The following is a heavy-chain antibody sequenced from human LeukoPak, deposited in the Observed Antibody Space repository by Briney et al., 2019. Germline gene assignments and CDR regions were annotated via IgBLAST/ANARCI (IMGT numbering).Heavy chain of an antibody. V-gene: IGHV3-30*02. CDR2: IRYDGSNK. CDR1: GFTFSSYG. J-gene: IGHJ4*02. CDR3: ARDFGSGNYWFDY. D-gene: IGHD3-10*01. Sequence: GGSLRLSCAASGFTFSSYGMHWVRQAPGKGPEWVAFIRYDGSNKYYADSVKGRFTISRDNSKNTLYLQMNSLRAEDTAVYYCARDFGSGNYWFDYWGQGTLVTVSP.